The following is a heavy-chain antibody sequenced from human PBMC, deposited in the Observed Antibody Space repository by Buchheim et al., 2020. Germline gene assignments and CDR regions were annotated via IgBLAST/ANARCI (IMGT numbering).Heavy chain of an antibody. J-gene: IGHJ4*02. V-gene: IGHV1-46*03. CDR3: AREEGGTAMASRVKGLYFDY. Sequence: QVQLVQSGAEVKKPGASVKVSCKASGYTFTSYYMHWVRQAPGQGLEWMGIINPSGGSTSYAQKFQGRVTMTRDTSTSTVYMELSSLRSEDTAVYYCAREEGGTAMASRVKGLYFDYWGQGTL. CDR2: INPSGGST. D-gene: IGHD5-18*01. CDR1: GYTFTSYY.